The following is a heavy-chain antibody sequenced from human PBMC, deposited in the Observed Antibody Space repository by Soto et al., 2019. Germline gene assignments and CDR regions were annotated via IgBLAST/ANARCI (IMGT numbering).Heavy chain of an antibody. CDR3: ARDREISLSRRIAARPRVGYYGMDV. J-gene: IGHJ6*02. D-gene: IGHD6-6*01. V-gene: IGHV4-31*02. Sequence: SETLSLTCTASGGSISNGGYYWSWIRQSPGKGLEWIGYIYYSGSAYYNPSLKGRVTISVDTSENQFSLQLSSVTAADTAVYYCARDREISLSRRIAARPRVGYYGMDVWGQGTTVTVSS. CDR2: IYYSGSA. CDR1: GGSISNGGYY.